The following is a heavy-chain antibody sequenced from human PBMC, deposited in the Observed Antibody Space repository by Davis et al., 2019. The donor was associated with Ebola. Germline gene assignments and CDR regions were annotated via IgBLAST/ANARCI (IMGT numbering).Heavy chain of an antibody. J-gene: IGHJ3*01. CDR1: GYIFNSYD. Sequence: GESLKISCAASGYIFNSYDMSWVRQAPGKGLEWVSGISGNGTSTHYIDSVKGRFTTSRDNSKSTLFLQMNNLRAEDTAVYYCAKGGRYCTSGSCYGSAFDLWGQGTKVTVSS. V-gene: IGHV3-23*01. CDR3: AKGGRYCTSGSCYGSAFDL. D-gene: IGHD2-15*01. CDR2: ISGNGTST.